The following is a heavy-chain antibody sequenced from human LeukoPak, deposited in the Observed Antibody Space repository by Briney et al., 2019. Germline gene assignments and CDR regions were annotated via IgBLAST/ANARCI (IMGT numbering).Heavy chain of an antibody. CDR1: GGSISSYY. D-gene: IGHD3-9*01. V-gene: IGHV4-59*01. J-gene: IGHJ4*02. Sequence: PSETLSLTCTVSGGSISSYYWSWIRQPPGKGLEWIGYFSNSGSTDYNPSLESRVTISVDTSKNQFSLKLSSVTAADTAVYYCARGYYNILTGYYVDYWGQGTLVTVSS. CDR2: FSNSGST. CDR3: ARGYYNILTGYYVDY.